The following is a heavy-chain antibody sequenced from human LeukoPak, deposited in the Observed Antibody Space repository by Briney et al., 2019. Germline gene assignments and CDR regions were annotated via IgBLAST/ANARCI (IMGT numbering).Heavy chain of an antibody. D-gene: IGHD1-26*01. CDR3: ARYSGSRHTLDY. CDR1: GFTFSSYW. CDR2: IKRDGSEK. V-gene: IGHV3-7*03. J-gene: IGHJ4*02. Sequence: GGSLRLSCEASGFTFSSYWMSWVRQAPGKGLEWVANIKRDGSEKNYVDSVKGRFTISRDNAKNSLYLQMISLRAEDTAMYYCARYSGSRHTLDYWGQGILVTVSS.